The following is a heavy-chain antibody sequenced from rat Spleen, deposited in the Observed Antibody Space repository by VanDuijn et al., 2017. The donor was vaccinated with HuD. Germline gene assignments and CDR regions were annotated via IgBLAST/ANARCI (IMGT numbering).Heavy chain of an antibody. V-gene: IGHV5-36*01. CDR1: GFTFDDYG. J-gene: IGHJ3*01. CDR3: ATAGSRVSRFAY. Sequence: EVKLVESGGGLVQPGRSLKLSCAASGFTFDDYGMAWVRQAPKNGLEWVASISWGGSSTYYPDNVKGRFTISRDNAKNALYLQMNNLRSEDTAIYYCATAGSRVSRFAYWGQGTLVTVSS. CDR2: ISWGGSST. D-gene: IGHD1-4*01.